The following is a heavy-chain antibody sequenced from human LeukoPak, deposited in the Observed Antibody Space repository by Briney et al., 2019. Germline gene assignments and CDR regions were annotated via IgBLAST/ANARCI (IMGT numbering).Heavy chain of an antibody. D-gene: IGHD3-10*01. Sequence: ASVKVSCKASGYTFSTYGITWVRQAPGQGLEWMGWISVDKGNTKYEQKLQGRITMTTDTSTKTAYMELRSLRSDDTAVYYCARSYGSGSYDYYYYGMDVWGQGTTVTVSS. J-gene: IGHJ6*02. CDR1: GYTFSTYG. CDR3: ARSYGSGSYDYYYYGMDV. CDR2: ISVDKGNT. V-gene: IGHV1-18*01.